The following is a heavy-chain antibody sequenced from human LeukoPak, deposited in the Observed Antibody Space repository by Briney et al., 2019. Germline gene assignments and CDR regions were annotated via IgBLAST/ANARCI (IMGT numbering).Heavy chain of an antibody. CDR2: IYYSGST. CDR3: ARVTKIAARRLYYFDY. V-gene: IGHV4-59*01. Sequence: SETLSLTCTVSGGSISSYYWSWIRQPPGKGLEWIGYIYYSGSTNYNPSLKSRVTISVDTSKNQFSLKLSSVTAADTAVYDCARVTKIAARRLYYFDYWGQGTLVTVSS. CDR1: GGSISSYY. J-gene: IGHJ4*02. D-gene: IGHD6-6*01.